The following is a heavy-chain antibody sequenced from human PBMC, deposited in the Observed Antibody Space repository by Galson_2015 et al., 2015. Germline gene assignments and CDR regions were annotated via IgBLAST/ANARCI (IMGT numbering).Heavy chain of an antibody. CDR1: GFTFSSAA. J-gene: IGHJ4*02. CDR3: AKDLQMSR. Sequence: SLRLSCAASGFTFSSAAMTWVRQVPGKGLEWVSVVSASGTNTYYADSVKGRFTISRDKAKNTLYLQMNSLRAEDTAVYYCAKDLQMSRWGQGTLVTVSS. D-gene: IGHD5-24*01. CDR2: VSASGTNT. V-gene: IGHV3-23*01.